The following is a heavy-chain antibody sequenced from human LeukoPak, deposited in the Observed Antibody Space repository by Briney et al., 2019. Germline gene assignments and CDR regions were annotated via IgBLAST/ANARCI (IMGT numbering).Heavy chain of an antibody. CDR2: TSDDGSNQ. CDR1: GFTFRSYG. D-gene: IGHD5-18*01. V-gene: IGHV3-30*18. J-gene: IGHJ4*02. Sequence: GRSLRLSCEGSGFTFRSYGMHWVRQAPGKGLEWVAFTSDDGSNQYYADSVKGRFTISRDNSKNTLYLQMNSLRAEDTAVYYCAKDLTAMDPYYFDYWGQGTLVTVSS. CDR3: AKDLTAMDPYYFDY.